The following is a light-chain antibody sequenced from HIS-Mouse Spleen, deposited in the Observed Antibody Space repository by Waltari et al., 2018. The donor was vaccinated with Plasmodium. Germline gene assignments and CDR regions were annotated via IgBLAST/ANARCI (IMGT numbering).Light chain of an antibody. CDR2: DAS. CDR1: QDISNY. V-gene: IGKV1-33*01. CDR3: QQYDNLPPYT. Sequence: DIQMTQSPSSLSASVGDRVTITCQASQDISNYLNWYQQKPGKAPKLLIYDASNLETGVPERFSGSGSGTDFTFTISSLQPEDIATYYCQQYDNLPPYTFGQGTKLEIK. J-gene: IGKJ2*01.